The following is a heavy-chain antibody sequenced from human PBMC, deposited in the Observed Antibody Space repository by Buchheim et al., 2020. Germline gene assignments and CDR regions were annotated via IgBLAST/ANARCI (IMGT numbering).Heavy chain of an antibody. J-gene: IGHJ4*02. V-gene: IGHV3-30*18. D-gene: IGHD3-16*01. Sequence: QVQLVESGGGVVQPWRSLRLSCAASGFTFSSYGMHWVRQAPGQGLEWVAVISYGGSNKYYSDSVKGRFTISRDHSKNKLYLQMNSLRAEDTAVYYCAKDGVLETYYFDYWGQGTL. CDR1: GFTFSSYG. CDR3: AKDGVLETYYFDY. CDR2: ISYGGSNK.